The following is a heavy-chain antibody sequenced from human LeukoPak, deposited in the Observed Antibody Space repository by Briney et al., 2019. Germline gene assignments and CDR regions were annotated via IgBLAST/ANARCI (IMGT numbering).Heavy chain of an antibody. CDR3: AHRTSGFMRGWDNCYFDN. J-gene: IGHJ4*03. D-gene: IGHD1/OR15-1a*01. CDR2: SYWDDDK. Sequence: SGPTLVNPTQTLTLTCTFSGFSFTTSQVGVGWIRQHPGKALEWLGVSYWDDDKRYSPSLRNRLAITMDTSKNQVVLTMTNMDPADTATYYCAHRTSGFMRGWDNCYFDNWAPGILVTVSS. CDR1: GFSFTTSQVG. V-gene: IGHV2-5*02.